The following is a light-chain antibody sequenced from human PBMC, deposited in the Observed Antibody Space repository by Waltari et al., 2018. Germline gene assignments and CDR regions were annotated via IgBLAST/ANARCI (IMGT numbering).Light chain of an antibody. CDR1: QSASSY. CDR2: DAS. CDR3: QQHSDWPWT. V-gene: IGKV3-11*01. J-gene: IGKJ1*01. Sequence: EIVSTQYPATLPSSPPERATHSCPATQSASSYLAWYQQKPGQAPRLLIYDASNRATGIPARFSGSGSGTDFTLTISSLEPEDFAVYYCQQHSDWPWTFGGGTKVEIK.